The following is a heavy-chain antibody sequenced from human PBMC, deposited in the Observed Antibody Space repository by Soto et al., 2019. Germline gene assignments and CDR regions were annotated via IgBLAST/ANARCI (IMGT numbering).Heavy chain of an antibody. V-gene: IGHV3-21*01. D-gene: IGHD3-10*02. CDR2: ITGTSAFL. Sequence: GGSLRLSCAASGFVFSDFQLNWVRQAPGRGLEWLASITGTSAFLFYADSIKGRFTISRDNPKNFLFLQMDSLGPEDTAVYYCARDNLAVQGAFDHWGQGALVTVSS. CDR3: ARDNLAVQGAFDH. CDR1: GFVFSDFQ. J-gene: IGHJ4*02.